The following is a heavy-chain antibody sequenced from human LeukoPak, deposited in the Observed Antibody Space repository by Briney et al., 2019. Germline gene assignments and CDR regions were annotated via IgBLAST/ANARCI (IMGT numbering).Heavy chain of an antibody. CDR2: ISISSSTI. J-gene: IGHJ6*02. CDR1: GFTFTSYS. D-gene: IGHD2-2*01. CDR3: ARELGYCSGTTCSVHYYGMDV. V-gene: IGHV3-48*02. Sequence: GGSLRLSCAASGFTFTSYSMNWVRQAPGKGLEWVSYISISSSTIYYGDSVKGRFTISRDNAKNSVYLQMNSLRDEDTAVYYCARELGYCSGTTCSVHYYGMDVWGQGTTVTVSS.